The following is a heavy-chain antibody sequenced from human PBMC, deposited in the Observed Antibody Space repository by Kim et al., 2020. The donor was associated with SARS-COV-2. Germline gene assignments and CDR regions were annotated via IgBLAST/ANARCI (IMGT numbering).Heavy chain of an antibody. CDR3: ARLVGGVGTSFDYGMDV. Sequence: SVKVSCKASGGTFSSYAISWVRQAPGQGLEWMGGIIPIFGTANYAQKFQGRVTITADESTSTAYMELSSLRSEDTAVYYCARLVGGVGTSFDYGMDVWGQGATVTVSS. D-gene: IGHD3-16*01. V-gene: IGHV1-69*13. J-gene: IGHJ6*02. CDR1: GGTFSSYA. CDR2: IIPIFGTA.